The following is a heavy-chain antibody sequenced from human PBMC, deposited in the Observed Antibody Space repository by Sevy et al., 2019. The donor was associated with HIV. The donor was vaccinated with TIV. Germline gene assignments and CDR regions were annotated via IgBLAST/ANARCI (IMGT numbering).Heavy chain of an antibody. V-gene: IGHV3-21*01. D-gene: IGHD2-2*01. CDR3: ARDRSRYCSSTSCSHFDY. CDR1: GFTFSSYS. Sequence: GGSPRLSCAASGFTFSSYSMNWVRQAPGKGLEWVSSISSSSSYIYYADSVKGRFTISRDNAKNSLYLQMNSLRAEDTAVYYCARDRSRYCSSTSCSHFDYWGQGTLVTVSS. J-gene: IGHJ4*02. CDR2: ISSSSSYI.